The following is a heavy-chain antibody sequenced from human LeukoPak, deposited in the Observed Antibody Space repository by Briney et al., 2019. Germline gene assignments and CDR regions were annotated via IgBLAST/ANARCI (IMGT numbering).Heavy chain of an antibody. CDR2: IISSSSYI. Sequence: GGSLRLSCAASGFTFSTYSMNWVRQAPGKGLEWVSSIISSSSYIYYADSVKGRFTIPSDNAKNSLYLQMTSLRAEDTAVYYCARDPQYCSGGSCYSFDYWGQGTLVTVSS. CDR3: ARDPQYCSGGSCYSFDY. V-gene: IGHV3-21*01. CDR1: GFTFSTYS. J-gene: IGHJ4*02. D-gene: IGHD2-15*01.